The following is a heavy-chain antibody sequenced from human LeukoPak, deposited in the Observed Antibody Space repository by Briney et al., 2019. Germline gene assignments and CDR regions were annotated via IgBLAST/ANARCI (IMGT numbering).Heavy chain of an antibody. D-gene: IGHD3-16*01. CDR3: ARDGALDY. J-gene: IGHJ4*02. CDR1: GFTFSTYS. CDR2: ISSSSTTI. V-gene: IGHV3-48*01. Sequence: GGSLTLSCAASGFTFSTYSMNWVRQAPGQGLEWVSYISSSSTTIYYADSVKGRFTISRDNAKNSLYLQMNSLRPEDTAVYYCARDGALDYWGQGTLVTVSS.